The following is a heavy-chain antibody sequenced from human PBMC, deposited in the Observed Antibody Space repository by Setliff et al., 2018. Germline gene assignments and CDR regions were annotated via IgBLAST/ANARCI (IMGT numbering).Heavy chain of an antibody. CDR3: ARTGTYRYFDY. J-gene: IGHJ4*02. D-gene: IGHD1-1*01. CDR2: IHYRGTT. CDR1: GASISSATYY. Sequence: ETLSLTCTVSGASISSATYYWAWIRQPPGKGLEWIGRIHYRGTTYSNASLASRLTISVDTAKNQFSLKLTSVTAADTAVYYCARTGTYRYFDYWGQGTRVTVSS. V-gene: IGHV4-39*01.